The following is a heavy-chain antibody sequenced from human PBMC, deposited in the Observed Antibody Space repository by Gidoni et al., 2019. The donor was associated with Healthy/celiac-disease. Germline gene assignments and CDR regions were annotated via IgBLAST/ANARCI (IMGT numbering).Heavy chain of an antibody. CDR3: ARGGGNRDFDY. Sequence: QVQLQASGPGLVKPSATLSLTCTVSGGSISSYYCSWIRQPPGKGLEWIGYIYYSGSTNYNPALKSRVTISVDTSKNQFSLKRSSVTAADTAVYYCARGGGNRDFDYWGQGTLVTVSS. D-gene: IGHD3-16*01. J-gene: IGHJ4*02. CDR2: IYYSGST. CDR1: GGSISSYY. V-gene: IGHV4-59*01.